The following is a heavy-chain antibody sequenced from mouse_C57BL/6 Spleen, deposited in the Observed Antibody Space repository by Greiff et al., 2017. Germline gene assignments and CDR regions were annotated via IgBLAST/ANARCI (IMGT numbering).Heavy chain of an antibody. CDR2: IDPSDSYT. J-gene: IGHJ2*01. Sequence: QVQLQQPGAELVMPGASVKLSCKASGYTFTSYWMHWVKQRPGQGLEWIGEIDPSDSYTNYNQKFKGKSTLTVDKSSRTAYMQLSSLTAEDSAVYYCARSTTVPLGYWGQGTTLTVSS. CDR3: ARSTTVPLGY. CDR1: GYTFTSYW. V-gene: IGHV1-69*01. D-gene: IGHD1-1*01.